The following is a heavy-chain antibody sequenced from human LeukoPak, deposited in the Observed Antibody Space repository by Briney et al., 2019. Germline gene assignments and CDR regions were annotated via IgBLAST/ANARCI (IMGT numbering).Heavy chain of an antibody. D-gene: IGHD6-13*01. CDR1: GGSFSGYY. V-gene: IGHV4-34*01. Sequence: PSETLSLTCAVYGGSFSGYYWSWIRQPPGEGVGYIGEINHSGSTNYNPSLKSRVTISVDTSKNRFSLKLSSVTAADTAVYYCARGVGSIAADCFDYWGQGTLVTVSS. CDR3: ARGVGSIAADCFDY. J-gene: IGHJ4*02. CDR2: INHSGST.